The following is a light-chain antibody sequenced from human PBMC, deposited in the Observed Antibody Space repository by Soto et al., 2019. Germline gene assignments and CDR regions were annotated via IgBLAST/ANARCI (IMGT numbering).Light chain of an antibody. J-gene: IGLJ1*01. CDR3: QVWDNGSDPNYV. CDR2: DDR. CDR1: NIGRKS. V-gene: IGLV3-21*02. Sequence: SYELAQPPSVSVAPGQTATITCGGNNIGRKSVHWYQQKPGQAPVLVVYDDRDRPSGIPERFSGSNSGDTATLTISGVEAGDEADYYCQVWDNGSDPNYVFGTGTKV.